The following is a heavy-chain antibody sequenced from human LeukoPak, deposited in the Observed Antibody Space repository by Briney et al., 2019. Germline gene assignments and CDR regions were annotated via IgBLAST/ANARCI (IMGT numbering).Heavy chain of an antibody. D-gene: IGHD5-18*01. CDR3: ARGGRGYSYGYCLDY. CDR2: INPNSGGT. Sequence: GASVKVSCKASGYTFTGYYMHWVRQAPGQGLEWMGRINPNSGGTNYAQKFQGRVTMTRDTSISTAYMELSRLRSDDTAVYYCARGGRGYSYGYCLDYWGQGTLVTVSS. CDR1: GYTFTGYY. V-gene: IGHV1-2*06. J-gene: IGHJ4*02.